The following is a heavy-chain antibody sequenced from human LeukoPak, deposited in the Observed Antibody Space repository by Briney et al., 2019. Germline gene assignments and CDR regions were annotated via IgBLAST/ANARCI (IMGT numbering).Heavy chain of an antibody. D-gene: IGHD2-8*01. CDR1: GYTFTSYD. CDR2: ISAYNGNT. V-gene: IGHV1-18*01. CDR3: ARDVDGVSDY. Sequence: ASVKVSCKASGYTFTSYDINWVRQATGQGLEWMGWISAYNGNTNYAQKLQGRVTMTTDTSTSTAYMELRSLRSDDTAVYYCARDVDGVSDYWGQGTLVTVSS. J-gene: IGHJ4*02.